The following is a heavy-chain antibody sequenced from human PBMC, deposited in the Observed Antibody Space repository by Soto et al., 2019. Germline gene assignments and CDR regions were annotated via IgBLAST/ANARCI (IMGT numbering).Heavy chain of an antibody. V-gene: IGHV4-39*01. CDR3: VRYDRINMKPYSPEGFHI. CDR1: GDSISSSNSH. J-gene: IGHJ3*02. D-gene: IGHD3-22*01. Sequence: ETLSLTCTVSGDSISSSNSHWGWTRQPPGKGLEYIGSVYYGGAIFYSGNIYYNPSLKSRVTISVDTSKNQISLRLSSVTAADTGVYYCVRYDRINMKPYSPEGFHIWGHGTMVTVSS. CDR2: VYYGGAIFYSGNI.